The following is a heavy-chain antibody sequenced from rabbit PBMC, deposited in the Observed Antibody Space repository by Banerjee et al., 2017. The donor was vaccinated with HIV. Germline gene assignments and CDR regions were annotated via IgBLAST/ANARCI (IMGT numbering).Heavy chain of an antibody. CDR1: GFSFSSSYY. V-gene: IGHV1S40*01. J-gene: IGHJ6*01. CDR3: ARSGTATIYYTYNGMDL. D-gene: IGHD8-1*01. CDR2: IAGGSSGNT. Sequence: QSLEESGGDLVKPGASLTLTCTASGFSFSSSYYMCWVRQAPGKGLEWIACIAGGSSGNTYYASWAEGRFTISKTSSTTVTLQMTSLTAADTATYFCARSGTATIYYTYNGMDLWGPGTLVTVS.